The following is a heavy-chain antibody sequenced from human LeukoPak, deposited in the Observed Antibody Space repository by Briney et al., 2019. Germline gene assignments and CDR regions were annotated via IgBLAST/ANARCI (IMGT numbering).Heavy chain of an antibody. CDR3: ASADPYDDERPWPDAFDI. D-gene: IGHD3-3*01. Sequence: PSETLSLTCTVSGGSISSSSYYWGWIRQPPGKGLEWIGSIYYSGSTYYNPSLKSRVTISVDTSKNQFSLKLSSVTAADTAVYYCASADPYDDERPWPDAFDIWGQGTMVTVSS. CDR2: IYYSGST. CDR1: GGSISSSSYY. J-gene: IGHJ3*02. V-gene: IGHV4-39*01.